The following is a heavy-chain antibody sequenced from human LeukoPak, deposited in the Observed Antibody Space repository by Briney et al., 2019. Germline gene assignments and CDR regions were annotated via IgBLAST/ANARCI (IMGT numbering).Heavy chain of an antibody. CDR1: GGSISTYY. J-gene: IGHJ4*02. V-gene: IGHV4-4*07. Sequence: PSETLSLTCTVSGGSISTYYRTWIRQPAGKGLEWIGRFSTSGIANYNPSLKSRVTMSVGTSKNQFFLKLNSVTAADTAVYYCMRDGPSWGLLWGQGALVTVSS. CDR2: FSTSGIA. D-gene: IGHD7-27*01. CDR3: MRDGPSWGLL.